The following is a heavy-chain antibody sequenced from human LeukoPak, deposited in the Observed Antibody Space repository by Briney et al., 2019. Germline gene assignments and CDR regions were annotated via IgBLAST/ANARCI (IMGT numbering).Heavy chain of an antibody. CDR2: IYPGDSDT. V-gene: IGHV5-51*01. J-gene: IGHJ4*02. CDR1: GYSFTSYW. Sequence: GESLKISCKGSGYSFTSYWIGWVRQMPGKGLEWMGIIYPGDSDTRYSPSFQGQVTISADKSISTAYLQWSSLKASDTAMYYCARELPVVVVAATFDYWGQGTLVTVSS. CDR3: ARELPVVVVAATFDY. D-gene: IGHD2-15*01.